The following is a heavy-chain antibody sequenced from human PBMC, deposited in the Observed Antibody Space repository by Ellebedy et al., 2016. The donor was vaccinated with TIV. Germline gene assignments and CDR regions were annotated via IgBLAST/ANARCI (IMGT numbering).Heavy chain of an antibody. Sequence: PGGSLRLSCAASGFTFSSYAMSWVRQAPGKGLEWVSAISGSGGSTYYADSVKGRFTISRDNSKNTLYLQMNSLRAEDTAVYYCAKDRKGSRTFLFDAFDIWGQGTMVTVSS. CDR2: ISGSGGST. J-gene: IGHJ3*02. V-gene: IGHV3-23*01. CDR1: GFTFSSYA. CDR3: AKDRKGSRTFLFDAFDI. D-gene: IGHD2-15*01.